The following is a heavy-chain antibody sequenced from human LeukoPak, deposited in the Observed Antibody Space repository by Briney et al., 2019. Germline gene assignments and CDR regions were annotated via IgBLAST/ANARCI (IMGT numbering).Heavy chain of an antibody. CDR1: GFDFGAYE. CDR2: FAGSDTTT. CDR3: TTLGYHLDS. J-gene: IGHJ4*02. D-gene: IGHD3-22*01. V-gene: IGHV3-48*03. Sequence: PGGSLRLSCAASGFDFGAYEMNWVRQAPGKGLEWVAYFAGSDTTTYYADSVKGRFIISRDNARNSLYLQMNSLRAEDTALYHCTTLGYHLDSWGQGTLVTASS.